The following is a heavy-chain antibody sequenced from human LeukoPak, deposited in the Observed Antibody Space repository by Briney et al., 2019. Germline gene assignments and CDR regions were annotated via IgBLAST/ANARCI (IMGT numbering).Heavy chain of an antibody. Sequence: PGGSLRLSCAASGFTFSTYAASWVRQAPGKGLEWVSAITCSGSSTYYADSVKGRFTISRDNSKGTLILKMNSLRVEDTALYYCTKRVKYGGTWDHFADWGQGTLVTVSS. D-gene: IGHD1-26*01. CDR2: ITCSGSST. CDR1: GFTFSTYA. J-gene: IGHJ4*02. CDR3: TKRVKYGGTWDHFAD. V-gene: IGHV3-23*01.